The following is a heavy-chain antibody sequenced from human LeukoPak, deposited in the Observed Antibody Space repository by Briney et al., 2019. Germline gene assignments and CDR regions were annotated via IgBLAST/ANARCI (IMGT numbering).Heavy chain of an antibody. D-gene: IGHD6-19*01. CDR2: INPNSGVT. Sequence: ASVKVSCKASGYTFTGYYMHWVRQAPGQGLEWMGWINPNSGVTNYAQKFQGRVTMTRDTSISTAYMELSRLRSDDTAVYYCARDRHIAVATPGAFDIWGQGTMVTVSS. CDR3: ARDRHIAVATPGAFDI. V-gene: IGHV1-2*02. J-gene: IGHJ3*02. CDR1: GYTFTGYY.